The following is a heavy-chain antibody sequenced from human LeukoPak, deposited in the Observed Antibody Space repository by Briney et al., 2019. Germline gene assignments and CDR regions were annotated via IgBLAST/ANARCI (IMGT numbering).Heavy chain of an antibody. J-gene: IGHJ4*02. V-gene: IGHV1-2*02. CDR2: INPNSGGT. CDR1: GYTFTKYA. Sequence: ASVKVSCKASGYTFTKYAIHWVRQAPGQGLEWMGWINPNSGGTNYAQKFQGRVTMTRDTSISTAYMELSRLRSDDTAVYYCARAFGVAAAGSLDYWGQGTLVTVSS. CDR3: ARAFGVAAAGSLDY. D-gene: IGHD6-13*01.